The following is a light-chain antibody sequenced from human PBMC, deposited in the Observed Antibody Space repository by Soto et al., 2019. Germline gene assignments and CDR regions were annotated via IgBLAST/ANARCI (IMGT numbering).Light chain of an antibody. V-gene: IGKV3D-20*02. Sequence: EIVLTQSPDTLSLSPGERATLSCRASQSVSGKNLAWYQQKPGQAPRLLLYDTSVRATGIPDRFSASGSGTDFTLTISRLEPEDFAVYYCQQYNNWPPWTFGQGTKVEIK. CDR1: QSVSGKN. J-gene: IGKJ1*01. CDR2: DTS. CDR3: QQYNNWPPWT.